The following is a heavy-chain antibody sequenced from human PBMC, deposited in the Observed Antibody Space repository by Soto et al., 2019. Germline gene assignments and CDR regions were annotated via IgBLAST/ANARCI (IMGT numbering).Heavy chain of an antibody. J-gene: IGHJ5*02. CDR2: IYYSGST. Sequence: PSETLSLTCTVSGGSISSSSYYWGWLRQPPGKGLEWIGSIYYSGSTYYNPSLKSRVTISVDTSKNQFSLKLSSVTAADTAVYYCASLRGGYSYLNWFDPWGQGTLVTVSS. D-gene: IGHD5-18*01. CDR3: ASLRGGYSYLNWFDP. V-gene: IGHV4-39*01. CDR1: GGSISSSSYY.